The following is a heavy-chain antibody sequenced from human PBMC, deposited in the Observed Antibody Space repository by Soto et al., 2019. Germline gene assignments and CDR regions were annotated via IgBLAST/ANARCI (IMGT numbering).Heavy chain of an antibody. CDR3: ARDDRVYGYYGGKCDS. V-gene: IGHV1-18*01. J-gene: IGHJ4*02. CDR2: ISAYNGNT. D-gene: IGHD4-17*01. CDR1: GYTFIDYG. Sequence: QVQLVQSGAEVKKPGASVKVSCKASGYTFIDYGFSWVRQAPGQGLDWMGWISAYNGNTRNAQKFQGRLTMTRVTSTSTAYMELRSLRSDDTAVSDCARDDRVYGYYGGKCDSWGQGTLVTVSS.